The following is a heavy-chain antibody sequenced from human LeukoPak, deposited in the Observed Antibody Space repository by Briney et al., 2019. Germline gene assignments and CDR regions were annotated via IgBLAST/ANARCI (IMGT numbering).Heavy chain of an antibody. D-gene: IGHD4-17*01. CDR2: ISGSGGTT. CDR1: GFTFSTYT. Sequence: GGSLRLSCAASGFTFSTYTMYWVRQPPGKGLEWVSAISGSGGTTDYADSVKGRFTISRDNSKNTPYLQMNSLRAEDTAVYYCAKDHGENYYYGMDVWGQGTTVTVSS. V-gene: IGHV3-23*01. J-gene: IGHJ6*02. CDR3: AKDHGENYYYGMDV.